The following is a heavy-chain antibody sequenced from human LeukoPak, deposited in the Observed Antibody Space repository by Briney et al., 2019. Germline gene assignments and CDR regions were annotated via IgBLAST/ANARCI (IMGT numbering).Heavy chain of an antibody. V-gene: IGHV3-30*18. CDR3: AKGLFTVTTSPSDY. CDR2: ISYDGSNK. Sequence: SGGSLRLSCAASGFTFSSYGMHWVRQAPGKGLEWVAVISYDGSNKYYADSVKGRFTISRDNSKNTLYLQMNSLRAEDTAVYYCAKGLFTVTTSPSDYWAREPWSPSPQ. J-gene: IGHJ4*02. CDR1: GFTFSSYG. D-gene: IGHD4-17*01.